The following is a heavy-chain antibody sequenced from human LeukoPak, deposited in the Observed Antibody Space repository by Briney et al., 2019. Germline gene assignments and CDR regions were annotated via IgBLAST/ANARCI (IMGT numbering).Heavy chain of an antibody. V-gene: IGHV4-4*09. Sequence: SETLSLACTVSGGPISSYYWSWIRQPPGKGLEWIGYIYTSGSTNYNPSLKSRVTISVDTSKNQFSLKLSSVTAADTAVYYCARRRDYGGNSGFDYWGQGTLVTVSS. CDR2: IYTSGST. CDR1: GGPISSYY. CDR3: ARRRDYGGNSGFDY. D-gene: IGHD4-23*01. J-gene: IGHJ4*02.